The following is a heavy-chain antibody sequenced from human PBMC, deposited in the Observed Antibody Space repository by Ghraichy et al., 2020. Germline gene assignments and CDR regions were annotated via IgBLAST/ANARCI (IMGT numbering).Heavy chain of an antibody. V-gene: IGHV4-4*02. Sequence: SETLSLTCAVSGGSISSSNWWSWVRQPPGKGLEWIGEIYHSGSTNYNPSLKSRVTISVDKSKNQFSLKLSSVTAADTAVYYCARKKSYSNYDNWFDPWGQGTLVTVSS. CDR3: ARKKSYSNYDNWFDP. CDR1: GGSISSSNW. J-gene: IGHJ5*02. CDR2: IYHSGST. D-gene: IGHD4-11*01.